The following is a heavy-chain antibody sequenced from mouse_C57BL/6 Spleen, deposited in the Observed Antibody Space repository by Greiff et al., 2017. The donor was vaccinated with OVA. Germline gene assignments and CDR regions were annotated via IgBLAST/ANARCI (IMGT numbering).Heavy chain of an antibody. D-gene: IGHD1-1*01. J-gene: IGHJ4*01. CDR2: IRSKSNNYAT. CDR3: VSYGSSYAMDY. CDR1: GFSFNTYA. V-gene: IGHV10-1*01. Sequence: EVHLVESGGGLVQPKGSLKLSCAASGFSFNTYAMNWVRQAPGKGLEWVARIRSKSNNYATYYADSVKDRFTISRDDSESMLYLQMNNLKTEDTAMYYCVSYGSSYAMDYWGQGTSVTVSS.